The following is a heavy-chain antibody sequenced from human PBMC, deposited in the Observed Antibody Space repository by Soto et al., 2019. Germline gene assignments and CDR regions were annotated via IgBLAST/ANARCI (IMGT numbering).Heavy chain of an antibody. CDR2: IIPIFGTA. Sequence: GASVKVSCKASGGTFSSYAISWVRQAPRQGLEWMGGIIPIFGTANYAQKFQGRVTITADESTSTAYMELSSLRSEDTAVYYCARGSSSSYYYYGMDVWGQGTTVTVSS. J-gene: IGHJ6*02. CDR1: GGTFSSYA. D-gene: IGHD6-6*01. CDR3: ARGSSSSYYYYGMDV. V-gene: IGHV1-69*13.